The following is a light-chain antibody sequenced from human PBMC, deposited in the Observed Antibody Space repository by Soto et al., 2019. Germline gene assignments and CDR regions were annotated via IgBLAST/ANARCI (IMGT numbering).Light chain of an antibody. V-gene: IGKV1-5*03. CDR3: QQYDNLPT. CDR2: KAS. J-gene: IGKJ5*01. Sequence: DIQMTQSPSTLSGSVGDRVTITCRASQTISSWLAWYQQKPGKAPNLLIYKASTLKSGVPSRFRGSGSGTEFTLTIRGLKPDDFATYYCQQYDNLPTFGQGTRLEIK. CDR1: QTISSW.